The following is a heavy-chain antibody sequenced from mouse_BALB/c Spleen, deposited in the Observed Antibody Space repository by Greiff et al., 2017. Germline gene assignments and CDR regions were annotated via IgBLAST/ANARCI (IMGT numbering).Heavy chain of an antibody. CDR3: AREGSYGY. V-gene: IGHV1-69*02. CDR1: GYTFTSYW. D-gene: IGHD1-1*02. J-gene: IGHJ2*01. CDR2: IDPSDSYT. Sequence: QVQLQQPGAELVKPGASVKLSCKASGYTFTSYWMHWVKQRPGQGLEWIGEIDPSDSYTNYNQKFKGKATLTVDKSSSTAYMQLSSLTSEDSAVYYCAREGSYGYWGQGTTLTVSS.